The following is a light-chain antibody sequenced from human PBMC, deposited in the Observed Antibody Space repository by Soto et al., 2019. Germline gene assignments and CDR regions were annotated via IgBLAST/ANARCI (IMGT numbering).Light chain of an antibody. J-gene: IGKJ1*01. V-gene: IGKV1-27*01. Sequence: DIQMTQSPSSLSASVGERVTITCRASQGISNYLAWYQQKPGKVPKLLIYAASTLQSGVPSRFSGSGSGTDFTLTISSLQPEDVATYYYQKYNSATWTFGQGTKVEIK. CDR3: QKYNSATWT. CDR2: AAS. CDR1: QGISNY.